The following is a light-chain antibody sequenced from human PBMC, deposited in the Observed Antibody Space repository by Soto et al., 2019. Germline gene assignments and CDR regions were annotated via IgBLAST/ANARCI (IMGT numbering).Light chain of an antibody. V-gene: IGKV3-11*01. CDR3: QQRSIWPPIT. J-gene: IGKJ5*01. Sequence: EIVLTQSPATLSLSPGDRATLSCRASQSVSSYLAWYQQKPGQAPRLLIYDASNRATDIPARFSGSGSGTDFTLTISSLEPEDFAVYYCQQRSIWPPITFGQGTRLEIK. CDR2: DAS. CDR1: QSVSSY.